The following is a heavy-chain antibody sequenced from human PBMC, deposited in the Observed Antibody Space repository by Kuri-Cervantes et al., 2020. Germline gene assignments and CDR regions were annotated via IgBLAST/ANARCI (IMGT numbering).Heavy chain of an antibody. CDR3: ARDGGLRFLEWSQSVDYYMDV. CDR1: GFTFSSYG. V-gene: IGHV3-30*03. Sequence: GESLKISCAASGFTFSSYGMHWVRQAPGKGLEWVAVISYDGSNKYYADSVKGRFTISRDNSKNTLYLQMNSLRAEDTAVYYCARDGGLRFLEWSQSVDYYMDVWGKGTTVTVSS. D-gene: IGHD3-3*01. CDR2: ISYDGSNK. J-gene: IGHJ6*03.